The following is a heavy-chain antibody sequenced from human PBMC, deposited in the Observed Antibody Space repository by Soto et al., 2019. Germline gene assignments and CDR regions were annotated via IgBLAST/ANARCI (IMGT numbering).Heavy chain of an antibody. V-gene: IGHV1-69*01. CDR2: IIPVFGKA. J-gene: IGHJ5*02. D-gene: IGHD4-17*01. Sequence: QLQLVQSGAEVKKPGSSVKVSCKASGGTFSNFAINWVRQAPGQGLEWMGGIIPVFGKAKYAQKFQGRVQFTADESSSTAYMVVNSLTSEDTAVYYCARGSPTTVTTWFDPWGQGTLVTVSS. CDR3: ARGSPTTVTTWFDP. CDR1: GGTFSNFA.